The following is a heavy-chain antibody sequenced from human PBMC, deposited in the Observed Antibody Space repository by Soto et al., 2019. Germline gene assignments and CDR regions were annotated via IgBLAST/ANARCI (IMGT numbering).Heavy chain of an antibody. Sequence: EVQLLESGGGLVQPGGSLRLSCAASGFTFSSYAMSWVRQAPGKGLEWVSAISGSGGSTYYADSVKGRFTVSRDNSKNTLYLQMSSRRAGDTAVYYCAEGGGRGGGSFDYWGQGPLVTVSS. CDR3: AEGGGRGGGSFDY. CDR2: ISGSGGST. CDR1: GFTFSSYA. D-gene: IGHD3-16*01. J-gene: IGHJ4*02. V-gene: IGHV3-23*01.